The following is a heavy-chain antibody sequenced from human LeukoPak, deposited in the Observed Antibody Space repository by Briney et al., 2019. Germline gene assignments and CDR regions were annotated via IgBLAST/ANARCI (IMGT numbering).Heavy chain of an antibody. CDR1: GFTFSSYW. J-gene: IGHJ4*02. CDR2: IKQDGSEK. CDR3: ARGVTYYDFWSGYYNGYFDY. D-gene: IGHD3-3*01. Sequence: GGSLRLSCAASGFTFSSYWMSWVRQAPGKGLEWVANIKQDGSEKYYVDSVKGRFTISRDNAENSLYLQMNSLRAEDTAVYYCARGVTYYDFWSGYYNGYFDYWGQGTLVTVSS. V-gene: IGHV3-7*04.